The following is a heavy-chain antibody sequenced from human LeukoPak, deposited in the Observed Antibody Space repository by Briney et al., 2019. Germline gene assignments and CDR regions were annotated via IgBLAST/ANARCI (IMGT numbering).Heavy chain of an antibody. Sequence: TGGSLRLSCAASGFSFSSYAMSWVRQAPGKGLEWVSVISGSGGSTFYADSVKGRFTISRDNSKNTLYLQMNSLRAEDTAVYYCAKAGGLLWFGELSQFDYWGQGTLVTVSS. CDR2: ISGSGGST. J-gene: IGHJ4*02. D-gene: IGHD3-10*01. V-gene: IGHV3-23*01. CDR3: AKAGGLLWFGELSQFDY. CDR1: GFSFSSYA.